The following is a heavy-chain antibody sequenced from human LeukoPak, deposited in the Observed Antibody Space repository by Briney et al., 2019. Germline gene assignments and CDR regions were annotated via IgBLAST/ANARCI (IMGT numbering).Heavy chain of an antibody. V-gene: IGHV4-34*01. CDR2: INHSGST. J-gene: IGHJ4*02. CDR3: ARGYASNDFWSGYFLNFDY. Sequence: AGGSLRLSCAASGFTFSSYSMNWVRQPPGKGLEWIGEINHSGSTNYNPSLKSRVTISVDTSKNQFSLKLSSVTAADTAVYYCARGYASNDFWSGYFLNFDYWGQGTLVTVSS. D-gene: IGHD3-3*01. CDR1: GFTFSSYS.